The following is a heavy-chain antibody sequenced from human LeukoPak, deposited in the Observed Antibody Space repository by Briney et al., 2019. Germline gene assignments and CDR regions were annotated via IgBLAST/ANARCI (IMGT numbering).Heavy chain of an antibody. CDR2: INPNSGGT. D-gene: IGHD3-10*01. V-gene: IGHV1-2*02. CDR3: ARSVLWFGELGPFDY. CDR1: GYTFTGYY. J-gene: IGHJ4*02. Sequence: ASVKVSCKASGYTFTGYYMHWVRQAPGQGLEWMGWINPNSGGTNYAQKFQGRVTMTRDTSISTAYMELSRLRPDDTAVYYCARSVLWFGELGPFDYWGQGTLVTVSS.